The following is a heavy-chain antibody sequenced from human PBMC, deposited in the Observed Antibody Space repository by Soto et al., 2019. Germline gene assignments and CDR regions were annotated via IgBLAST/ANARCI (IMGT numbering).Heavy chain of an antibody. Sequence: PGGSLRLSCAASGFTLSDYWMHWVRQIPGKGPVWVSRISLDGTTTTYADSVKGRFTISRDNAKNTLYLQMDCLRAEDTAVYYCVRAPEQRPIDFWGHGSQVTVSS. CDR3: VRAPEQRPIDF. D-gene: IGHD6-19*01. CDR2: ISLDGTTT. CDR1: GFTLSDYW. V-gene: IGHV3-74*01. J-gene: IGHJ4*01.